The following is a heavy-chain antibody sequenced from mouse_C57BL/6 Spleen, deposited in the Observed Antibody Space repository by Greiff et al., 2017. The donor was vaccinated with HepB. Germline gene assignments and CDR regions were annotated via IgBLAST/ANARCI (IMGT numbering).Heavy chain of an antibody. D-gene: IGHD1-1*01. CDR2: IDPETGGT. CDR1: GYTLTDYE. V-gene: IGHV1-15*01. Sequence: VQLQQSGAELVRPGASVTLSCKASGYTLTDYEMHWVKQTPVHGLEWIGAIDPETGGTAYNQKFKGKAILTADKSSSTAYMELRSLTSEDSAVYYCTRDYGSSYDYAMDYWGQGTSVTVSS. J-gene: IGHJ4*01. CDR3: TRDYGSSYDYAMDY.